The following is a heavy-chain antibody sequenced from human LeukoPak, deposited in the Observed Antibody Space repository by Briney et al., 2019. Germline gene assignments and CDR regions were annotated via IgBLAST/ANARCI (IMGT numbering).Heavy chain of an antibody. CDR2: ISSSSSYI. V-gene: IGHV3-21*01. CDR3: ARARGPQVFDY. CDR1: GFTFSSYS. Sequence: GGSLRLSCAASGFTFSSYSMNWVRQAPGRGLEWVSSISSSSSYIYYADSVKGRFTISRDNAKNSLYLQMNSLRAEDTAVYYCARARGPQVFDYWGQGTLVTVSS. J-gene: IGHJ4*02.